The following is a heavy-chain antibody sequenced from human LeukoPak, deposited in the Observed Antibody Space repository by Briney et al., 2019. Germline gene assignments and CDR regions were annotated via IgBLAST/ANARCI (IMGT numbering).Heavy chain of an antibody. CDR2: IIPIFGTA. CDR1: GGTFSSYA. J-gene: IGHJ4*02. CDR3: ARGGIAVAGYFDY. Sequence: ASVKVSCKASGGTFSSYAISWVRQAPGQGLEWMGGIIPIFGTANYAQKFQGRVTITADESTSTAYMELSRLRSEDTAVYYCARGGIAVAGYFDYWGQGTLVTVSS. V-gene: IGHV1-69*13. D-gene: IGHD6-19*01.